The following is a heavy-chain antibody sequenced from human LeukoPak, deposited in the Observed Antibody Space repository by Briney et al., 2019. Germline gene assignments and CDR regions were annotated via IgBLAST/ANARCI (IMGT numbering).Heavy chain of an antibody. CDR1: GGSMSPYY. D-gene: IGHD4-23*01. V-gene: IGHV4-59*01. CDR3: ARPKRDDVGNSFYYYGMDV. J-gene: IGHJ6*02. Sequence: SETLSLTCTVSGGSMSPYYWNWIRQPPGKGLEWIGYIYYSGSTNYNPSLKSRVTISIDTSKNQLSLKLSSVIAADTAVYYCARPKRDDVGNSFYYYGMDVWGQGTTVTVFS. CDR2: IYYSGST.